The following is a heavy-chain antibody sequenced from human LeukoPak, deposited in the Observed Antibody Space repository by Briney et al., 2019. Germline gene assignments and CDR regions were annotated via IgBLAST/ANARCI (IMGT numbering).Heavy chain of an antibody. D-gene: IGHD4-17*01. J-gene: IGHJ6*02. CDR3: ARGSYGDYEGYYYYYYGMDV. CDR2: FDPEDGET. Sequence: ASVKVSCKVSGYTLTELSMHWVRQAPGKGLEWMGGFDPEDGETIYAQKFQGRVTMTEDTSTDTAYMELSSLRSEDTAVYYCARGSYGDYEGYYYYYYGMDVWGQGTTVTVSS. CDR1: GYTLTELS. V-gene: IGHV1-24*01.